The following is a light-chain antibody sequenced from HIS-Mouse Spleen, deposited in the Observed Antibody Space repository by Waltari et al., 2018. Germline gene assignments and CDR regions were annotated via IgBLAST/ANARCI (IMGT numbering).Light chain of an antibody. CDR1: HSLLHSNGYNY. Sequence: DIVMTQSPLSLPVTPVEPASISCRSSHSLLHSNGYNYLDWYLQKPGQSPQLLIYLGSNRASGVPDRFSGSGSGTDFTLKISRVEAEDVGVYYCMQALQTPLTFGGGTKVEIK. CDR2: LGS. J-gene: IGKJ4*01. CDR3: MQALQTPLT. V-gene: IGKV2-28*01.